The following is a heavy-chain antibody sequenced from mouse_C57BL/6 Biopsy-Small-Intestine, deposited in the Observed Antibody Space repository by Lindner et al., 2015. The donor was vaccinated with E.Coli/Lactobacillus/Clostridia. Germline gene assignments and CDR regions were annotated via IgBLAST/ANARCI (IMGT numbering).Heavy chain of an antibody. CDR2: ISSGSSTI. V-gene: IGHV5-17*01. CDR3: ARRPGTSYFDY. CDR1: GFTFSDYG. J-gene: IGHJ2*01. D-gene: IGHD4-1*01. Sequence: VQLQESGGGLVNPGGSLKLSCAASGFTFSDYGMHWVRQVPEKGLEWVAHISSGSSTIYYADTMKGRFTISRDNAKNTLFLQMTSLRSEDTAIYYCARRPGTSYFDYWGQGTTLTVSS.